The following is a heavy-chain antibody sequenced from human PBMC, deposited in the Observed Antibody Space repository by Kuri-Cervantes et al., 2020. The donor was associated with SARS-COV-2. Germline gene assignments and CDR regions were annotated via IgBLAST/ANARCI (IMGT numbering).Heavy chain of an antibody. Sequence: GGSLRLSCAASGFTFSSYGMHWVRQAPGKGLEWVAFIRYDGSNKYYADSVKGRFTISRDNSKNTLYLQMNSLRAEDTAVYYCAKDYYYDSSGYRYYFDYWGQGTLVTVSS. CDR3: AKDYYYDSSGYRYYFDY. J-gene: IGHJ4*02. V-gene: IGHV3-30*02. CDR1: GFTFSSYG. CDR2: IRYDGSNK. D-gene: IGHD3-22*01.